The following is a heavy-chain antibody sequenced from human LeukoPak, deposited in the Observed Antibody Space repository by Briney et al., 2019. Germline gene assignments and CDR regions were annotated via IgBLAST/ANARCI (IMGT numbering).Heavy chain of an antibody. D-gene: IGHD6-6*01. CDR2: INPSGGST. CDR3: ARDSSSGFNWFDP. CDR1: GYTFSGYY. Sequence: GASVKVSCKASGYTFSGYYMHWVRQAPGQGLEWMGIINPSGGSTNYAQKFQGRVTMTRDTSTSTVYMELSSLRSEDTAVYYCARDSSSGFNWFDPWGQGTLVTVSS. J-gene: IGHJ5*02. V-gene: IGHV1-46*01.